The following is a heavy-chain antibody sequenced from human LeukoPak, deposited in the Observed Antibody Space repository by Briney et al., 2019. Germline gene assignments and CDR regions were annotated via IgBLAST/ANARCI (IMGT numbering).Heavy chain of an antibody. D-gene: IGHD2-8*02. V-gene: IGHV1-69*05. J-gene: IGHJ5*02. Sequence: ASVKVSCKASGGTFSSYAISWVRQSPGQGLEWMGGIIPIFGTTNYAQKFQGRVTITTDESTSTAYMELSRLRSEDTAVYYCARKDSTGFDPWGQGTLVTVSS. CDR2: IIPIFGTT. CDR3: ARKDSTGFDP. CDR1: GGTFSSYA.